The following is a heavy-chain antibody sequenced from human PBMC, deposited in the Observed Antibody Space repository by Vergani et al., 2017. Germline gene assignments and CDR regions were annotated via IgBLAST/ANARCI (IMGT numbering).Heavy chain of an antibody. Sequence: QVQLVQSGAEVKKPGASVKVSCKASGYTFTSYYMHWVRQAPGQGLEWMGIINPSGGSTSYAQKFQGRVTMTRDTSTSTVYMELSSVTAADTAVYYCARVGARIQTFDYWGQGTLVTVSS. CDR1: GYTFTSYY. J-gene: IGHJ4*02. V-gene: IGHV1-46*01. D-gene: IGHD1-26*01. CDR3: ARVGARIQTFDY. CDR2: INPSGGST.